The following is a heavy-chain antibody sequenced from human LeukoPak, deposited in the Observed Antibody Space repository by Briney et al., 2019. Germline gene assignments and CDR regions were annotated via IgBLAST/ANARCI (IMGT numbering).Heavy chain of an antibody. CDR1: GFTFDDYG. CDR2: INWNGGST. D-gene: IGHD6-13*01. V-gene: IGHV3-20*04. Sequence: GGSLRLSCAASGFTFDDYGMSWVRQAPGKGLEWVSGINWNGGSTGYADSVKGRFASSRENDKHSLYLQMNSLRAEDTAVYYCARAKEGGVAAAGISLDYWGQGTLVTVSS. CDR3: ARAKEGGVAAAGISLDY. J-gene: IGHJ4*02.